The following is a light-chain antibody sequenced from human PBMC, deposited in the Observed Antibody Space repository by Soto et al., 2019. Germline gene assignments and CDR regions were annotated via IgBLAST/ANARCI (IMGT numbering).Light chain of an antibody. CDR2: EES. CDR1: QGISTW. Sequence: DIQMTQSPSSVSASVGDRVTITCRASQGISTWLAWYQQKPGKAPNLLIYEESTLQSGVPSRFSGSGSGTDFTLTINSLQPEDSATYYCQQANSLPPTFGQGTKVEI. J-gene: IGKJ1*01. V-gene: IGKV1-12*01. CDR3: QQANSLPPT.